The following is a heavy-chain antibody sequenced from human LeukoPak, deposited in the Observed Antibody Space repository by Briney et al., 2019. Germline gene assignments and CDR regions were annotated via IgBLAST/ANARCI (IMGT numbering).Heavy chain of an antibody. CDR2: ISSSGSTI. D-gene: IGHD5-12*01. V-gene: IGHV3-11*01. J-gene: IGHJ3*02. Sequence: GGSLRLSCAASGFTFSDYYMSWIRQAPGKGLEWVSYISSSGSTIYCADSVKGRFTISRDNAKNSLYLQMNSLRAEDTAVYYCARDRGYSGPFRAFDIWGQGTMVTVSS. CDR3: ARDRGYSGPFRAFDI. CDR1: GFTFSDYY.